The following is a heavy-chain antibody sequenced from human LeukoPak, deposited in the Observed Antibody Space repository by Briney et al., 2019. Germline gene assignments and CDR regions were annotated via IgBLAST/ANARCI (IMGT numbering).Heavy chain of an antibody. Sequence: GASVTVSCMASGYTFTGYYMHWVRQAPGQGLEGMGWINPNSGGTNYAQKFQGRVTMPRDTSISTAYMELSRLRSDDTAVYYCARKSLYDGSGYYYDYWGQGTLVTVSS. CDR1: GYTFTGYY. D-gene: IGHD3-22*01. CDR2: INPNSGGT. CDR3: ARKSLYDGSGYYYDY. V-gene: IGHV1-2*02. J-gene: IGHJ4*02.